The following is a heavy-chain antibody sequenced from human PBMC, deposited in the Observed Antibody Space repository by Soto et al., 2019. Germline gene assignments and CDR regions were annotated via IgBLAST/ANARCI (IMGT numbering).Heavy chain of an antibody. CDR3: VGSSGWIFDY. V-gene: IGHV3-7*03. Sequence: GGSLRLSCAASGFTFDTYWMTWVRQAPGQGLEWVASIKRGGDEKFYVDSVQGRFVISIDDXKKSVSLQMDSLTAEDTAPFYCVGSSGWIFDYSGQGPMVTVSS. D-gene: IGHD6-19*01. CDR2: IKRGGDEK. CDR1: GFTFDTYW. J-gene: IGHJ4*02.